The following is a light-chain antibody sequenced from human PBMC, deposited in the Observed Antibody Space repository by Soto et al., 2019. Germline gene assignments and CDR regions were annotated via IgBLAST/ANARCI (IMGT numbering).Light chain of an antibody. CDR3: TSWTTSTTMI. Sequence: QSALTQPASVSGSPGHSITISCTGTSSDIGAYNFVSWYQQHPGKAPKLMLYDVNIRPSGVSNRFSGSKSGNTASLTISGLQADDEAEYYCTSWTTSTTMIFGGGTKVTVL. CDR2: DVN. V-gene: IGLV2-14*03. CDR1: SSDIGAYNF. J-gene: IGLJ2*01.